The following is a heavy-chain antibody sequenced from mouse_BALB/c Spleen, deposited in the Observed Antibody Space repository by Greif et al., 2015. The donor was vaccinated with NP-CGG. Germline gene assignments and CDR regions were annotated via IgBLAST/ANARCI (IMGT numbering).Heavy chain of an antibody. D-gene: IGHD3-3*01. CDR1: GYAFTNYL. J-gene: IGHJ1*01. Sequence: QVQLQQSGAELVRPGTSVKVSCKASGYAFTNYLIEWVKQRPGQGLEWIGVINPGSGGTNYNEKFKGKATLTADKSSSTAYIQLSSLTSDDSAVYFCARRVGHASWYFDVWGAATTVTVSS. V-gene: IGHV1-54*01. CDR3: ARRVGHASWYFDV. CDR2: INPGSGGT.